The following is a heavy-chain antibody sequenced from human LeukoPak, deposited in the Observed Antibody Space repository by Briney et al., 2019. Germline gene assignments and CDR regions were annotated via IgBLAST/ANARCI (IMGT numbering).Heavy chain of an antibody. CDR3: ARDRRYCSTSSSCYELYFDH. V-gene: IGHV3-53*01. Sequence: GGSLRLSCAASGFSVSNNYMSWVRQAPGKGLEWVSVIYSGGSTYYADSVKGRFTISRDNSKNALYLQMNDLRAEDTAVYYCARDRRYCSTSSSCYELYFDHWGQGTLVTVSS. D-gene: IGHD2-2*01. CDR1: GFSVSNNY. J-gene: IGHJ4*02. CDR2: IYSGGST.